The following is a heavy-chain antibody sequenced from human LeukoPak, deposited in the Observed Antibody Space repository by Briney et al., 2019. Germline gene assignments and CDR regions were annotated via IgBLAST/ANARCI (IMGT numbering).Heavy chain of an antibody. CDR3: ARGFSYYDSSGPSFDY. D-gene: IGHD3-22*01. CDR1: GFTFDDYG. Sequence: PGGSLRLSCAASGFTFDDYGMSGVRQAPGKGLEWVSGINWNGGSTGYADSVKGRFTISRDNAKNSLYLQMNSLRAEDTALYHCARGFSYYDSSGPSFDYWGQGTLVTVSS. CDR2: INWNGGST. J-gene: IGHJ4*02. V-gene: IGHV3-20*01.